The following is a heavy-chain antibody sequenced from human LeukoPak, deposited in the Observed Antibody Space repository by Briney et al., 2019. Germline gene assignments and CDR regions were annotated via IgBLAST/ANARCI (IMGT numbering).Heavy chain of an antibody. J-gene: IGHJ2*01. Sequence: PGGSLRLSCAASGFTFSSYAMSWVRQAPGKGLEWVSAISGSGGSTYYADSVKGRFTISRDNARNSLYLQMNSLRAEDTAVYYCARVAYRDYVSYWYFDLWGRGTLVTVSS. V-gene: IGHV3-23*01. CDR2: ISGSGGST. D-gene: IGHD4-17*01. CDR3: ARVAYRDYVSYWYFDL. CDR1: GFTFSSYA.